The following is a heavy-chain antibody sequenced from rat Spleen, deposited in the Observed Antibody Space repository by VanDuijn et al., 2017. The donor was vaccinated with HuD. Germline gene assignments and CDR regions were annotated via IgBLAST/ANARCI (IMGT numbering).Heavy chain of an antibody. Sequence: EVQLVESGGGLVQPGRSMKLSCAASGFTFSSFPMAWVRQAPRKGLEWVAIITYDGSSTYYRDSVKGRFTISRDNAESTLYLQMDSLKSEDTATYYCARHWGYWGQGVMVTVSS. CDR1: GFTFSSFP. D-gene: IGHD4-6*01. J-gene: IGHJ2*01. CDR3: ARHWGY. CDR2: ITYDGSST. V-gene: IGHV5-46*01.